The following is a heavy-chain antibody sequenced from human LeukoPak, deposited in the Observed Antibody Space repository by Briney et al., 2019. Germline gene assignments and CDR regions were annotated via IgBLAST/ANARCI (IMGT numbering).Heavy chain of an antibody. CDR3: ARVWDAAMAPGY. V-gene: IGHV3-30-3*01. CDR1: GFTFSSYA. D-gene: IGHD5-18*01. Sequence: PGGSLRLSCAASGFTFSSYAMHWVRQAPGKGLEWVAVILYDGSNKYYADSVKGRFTISRDNSKNTLYLQMNSLRAGDTAVYYCARVWDAAMAPGYWGQGTLVTVSS. J-gene: IGHJ4*02. CDR2: ILYDGSNK.